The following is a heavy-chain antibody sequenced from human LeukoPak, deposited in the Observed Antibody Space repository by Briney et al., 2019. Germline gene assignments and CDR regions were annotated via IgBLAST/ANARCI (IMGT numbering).Heavy chain of an antibody. D-gene: IGHD6-25*01. CDR3: ARSSGTGTFSY. J-gene: IGHJ4*02. CDR2: VYYGRSP. V-gene: IGHV4-39*02. CDR1: SDSISRSTYY. Sequence: SETLSLTCTVSSDSISRSTYYWAWIRQPPGKGLEWIGSVYYGRSPYFNPSLESRATISVDTSKNHFSLKMSSVTAADTAVYYCARSSGTGTFSYWGQGTLVTVSS.